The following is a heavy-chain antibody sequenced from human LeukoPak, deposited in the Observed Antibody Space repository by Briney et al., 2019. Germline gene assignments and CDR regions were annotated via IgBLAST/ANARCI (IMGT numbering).Heavy chain of an antibody. CDR3: ARDLEGMEYSSSSAYEGYFQH. CDR2: IISGGTTI. D-gene: IGHD6-6*01. CDR1: GFTTNNYN. J-gene: IGHJ1*01. V-gene: IGHV3-48*01. Sequence: GGALLLSSAVAGFTTNNYNMKWVRRAPGEGVEWGSYIISGGTTINYADSLKGRFTISRDNSKNTLYLQMNSVRAEDTAVYYCARDLEGMEYSSSSAYEGYFQHWGQGTPVTVSS.